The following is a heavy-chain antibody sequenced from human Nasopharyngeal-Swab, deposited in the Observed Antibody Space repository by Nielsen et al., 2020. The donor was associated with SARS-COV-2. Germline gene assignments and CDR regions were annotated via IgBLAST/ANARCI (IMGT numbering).Heavy chain of an antibody. CDR1: AFTFSSYG. Sequence: SLKISSAASAFTFSSYGMHWVRQAPGKGLEWVAVISYDGSNKYYADSVKGRFTISRDNSKNTLYLQMNSLRAEDTAVYYCAFADFDYWGQGTLVTVSS. V-gene: IGHV3-30*03. D-gene: IGHD3-3*01. J-gene: IGHJ4*02. CDR3: AFADFDY. CDR2: ISYDGSNK.